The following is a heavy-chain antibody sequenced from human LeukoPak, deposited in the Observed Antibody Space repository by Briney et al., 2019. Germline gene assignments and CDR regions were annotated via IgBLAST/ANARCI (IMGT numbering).Heavy chain of an antibody. CDR3: ARERAGDVDY. CDR2: IRQREYGGTA. J-gene: IGHJ4*02. Sequence: GGSLRLSCAPSGFNFGVVTMDWIRQAPGKGLEWVGFIRQREYGGTAEYAASVNGRFAISRDDSKSIVYLQMNDLRTEDTGVYYCARERAGDVDYWGLGTLVTVSS. CDR1: GFNFGVVT. V-gene: IGHV3-49*03.